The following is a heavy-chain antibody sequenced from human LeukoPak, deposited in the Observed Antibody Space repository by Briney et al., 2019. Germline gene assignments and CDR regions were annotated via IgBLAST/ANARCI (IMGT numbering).Heavy chain of an antibody. D-gene: IGHD6-13*01. J-gene: IGHJ4*02. Sequence: PWGTLSLSCTASGVAFDGCGICWGCIPPPKGLELVCGMNCYGGGSGYADSVHNRCAISRDNAKNSLYLQMNSLIAEDTASDYCARAYSSTWYFFDFGGQGTRVTVLS. CDR3: ARAYSSTWYFFDF. CDR2: MNCYGGGS. V-gene: IGHV3-20*04. CDR1: GVAFDGCG.